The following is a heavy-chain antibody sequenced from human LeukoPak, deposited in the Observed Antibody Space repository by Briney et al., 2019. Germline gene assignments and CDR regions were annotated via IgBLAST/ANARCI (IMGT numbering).Heavy chain of an antibody. CDR1: GFIFNHYA. Sequence: GGSLRLSCAASGFIFNHYAMSWVRQAPGKGLEWVSSISGGGSATYYADSVKGRFTVSRDNSKKTLYVQMNSLRAEDTAVYYCAKDQVIAAATNFDWWGQGTLVTVSS. D-gene: IGHD6-13*01. J-gene: IGHJ4*02. CDR2: ISGGGSAT. CDR3: AKDQVIAAATNFDW. V-gene: IGHV3-23*01.